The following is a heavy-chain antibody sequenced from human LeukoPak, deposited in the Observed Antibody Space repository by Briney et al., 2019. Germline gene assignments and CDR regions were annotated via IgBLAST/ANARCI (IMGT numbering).Heavy chain of an antibody. CDR3: ARDTAIFGVVTLDY. CDR2: IYSSGST. V-gene: IGHV4-4*07. Sequence: SETLSLTCTVSGGSISSYYWSSIRQPAGKGLEWIGHIYSSGSTNYNPSLRSRLTLSVDTSKNQFSLKLSSMTAADTAVYYCARDTAIFGVVTLDYWGQGTLVTVSS. D-gene: IGHD3-3*01. J-gene: IGHJ4*02. CDR1: GGSISSYY.